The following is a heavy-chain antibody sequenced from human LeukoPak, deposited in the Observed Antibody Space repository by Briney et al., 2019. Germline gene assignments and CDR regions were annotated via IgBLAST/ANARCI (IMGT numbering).Heavy chain of an antibody. J-gene: IGHJ4*02. V-gene: IGHV3-23*01. CDR3: AKDHGLQINAPYYFDY. D-gene: IGHD5-24*01. CDR2: ISGSGGST. Sequence: GGSLRLSCAASGFTFSSYAMSWVRQAPGKGLEWVSAISGSGGSTYYADSVKGRFTISRDNSKNTLYLQMNSLRAEDTAVYYCAKDHGLQINAPYYFDYWGQGTLVTVSS. CDR1: GFTFSSYA.